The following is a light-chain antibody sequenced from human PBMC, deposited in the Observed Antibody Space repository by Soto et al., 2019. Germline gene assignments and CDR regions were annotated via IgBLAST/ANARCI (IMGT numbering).Light chain of an antibody. Sequence: EIVLTQSPATLSLSPGERATLSCRASQSVSSYLAWYQQKPGQAPRLLIYDASNRATGIPARFSGSGSGTDFTLTISILEPEDFAVYDCQQRSNWPLTVGQGTRLEIK. CDR1: QSVSSY. J-gene: IGKJ5*01. CDR2: DAS. CDR3: QQRSNWPLT. V-gene: IGKV3-11*01.